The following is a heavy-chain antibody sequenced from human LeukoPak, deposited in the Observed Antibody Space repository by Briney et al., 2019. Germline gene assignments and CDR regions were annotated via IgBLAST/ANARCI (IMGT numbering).Heavy chain of an antibody. CDR3: ARDGDFWSGYDY. V-gene: IGHV4-4*02. CDR1: GGSISSSNW. D-gene: IGHD3-3*01. Sequence: PSETLSLTCAVSGGSISSSNWWSWVRQPPGQGLEWIGEIYHSGSTNYNPSLKSRVTISVDKSKNQFSLKLSSVTAADTAVYYCARDGDFWSGYDYWGQGTLVTVSS. CDR2: IYHSGST. J-gene: IGHJ4*02.